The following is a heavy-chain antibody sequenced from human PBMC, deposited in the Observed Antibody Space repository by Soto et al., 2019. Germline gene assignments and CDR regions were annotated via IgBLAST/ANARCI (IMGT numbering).Heavy chain of an antibody. CDR1: GGSISSSNW. V-gene: IGHV4-4*02. D-gene: IGHD1-26*01. CDR2: IYHSGST. CDR3: ARASGSYYYGMDV. Sequence: PSETLSLTCAVSGGSISSSNWWSWVRQPPGKGLEWIGEIYHSGSTNYNPSLKSRVTISVDKSKNQFSLKLSSVTAADTAVYYCARASGSYYYGMDVWGQGTTVTVSS. J-gene: IGHJ6*02.